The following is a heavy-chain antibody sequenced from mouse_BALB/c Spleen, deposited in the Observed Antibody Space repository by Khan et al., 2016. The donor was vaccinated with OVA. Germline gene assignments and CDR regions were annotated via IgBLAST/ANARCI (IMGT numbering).Heavy chain of an antibody. CDR1: GYTFSDYY. CDR2: ISPGSGDT. D-gene: IGHD1-2*01. CDR3: ARRNYFGYTFAY. J-gene: IGHJ3*01. V-gene: IGHV1-77*01. Sequence: QAQLKQPGAELARPGASVKLSCKASGYTFSDYYINWVKQRTGQGLEWIGEISPGSGDTYYNEKFKGKATLTADKSSSTAYMQLSSLTSEASAVYFCARRNYFGYTFAYWGQGTLVTVSA.